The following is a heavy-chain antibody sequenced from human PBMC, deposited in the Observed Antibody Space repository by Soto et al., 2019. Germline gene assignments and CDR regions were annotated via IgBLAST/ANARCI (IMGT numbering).Heavy chain of an antibody. CDR2: IYYSGST. CDR1: GGSISSGGYY. CDR3: ARGTPFGELYYFDY. D-gene: IGHD3-10*01. J-gene: IGHJ4*02. Sequence: SETLSLTCTVSGGSISSGGYYWSWIRQHPGKGLEWIGYIYYSGSTYYNPSLKSRVTISVDTSKNQFSLKLSSVTAADTAVYYCARGTPFGELYYFDYWGQGTLVTVSS. V-gene: IGHV4-31*03.